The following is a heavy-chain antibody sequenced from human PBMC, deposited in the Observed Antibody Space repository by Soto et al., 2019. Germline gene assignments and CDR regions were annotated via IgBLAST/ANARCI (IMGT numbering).Heavy chain of an antibody. J-gene: IGHJ5*02. D-gene: IGHD3-22*01. CDR3: ARGAGTMIDQRNWFDP. V-gene: IGHV4-34*01. CDR2: INHSGST. CDR1: GGSFSGYY. Sequence: SETLSLTCAVYGGSFSGYYWSWIRQPPGKGLEWIGEINHSGSTNYNPSLKSRVTISVDTSKNQFSLKLSSVTAADTAVYYCARGAGTMIDQRNWFDPWGQGTLVTVSS.